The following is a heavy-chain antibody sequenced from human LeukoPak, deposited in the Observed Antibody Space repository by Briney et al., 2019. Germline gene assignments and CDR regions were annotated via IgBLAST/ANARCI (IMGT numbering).Heavy chain of an antibody. J-gene: IGHJ4*02. Sequence: GGSLRLSCAASGFTFSSYWMNWARQAPGKGLEWVASINHNGNVNYYVDSVKGRFTISRDNAKNSLYLQMSNLRAEDTAVYYCARDLGSVDYWGQGTLVTVSS. V-gene: IGHV3-7*03. D-gene: IGHD3-16*01. CDR2: INHNGNVN. CDR3: ARDLGSVDY. CDR1: GFTFSSYW.